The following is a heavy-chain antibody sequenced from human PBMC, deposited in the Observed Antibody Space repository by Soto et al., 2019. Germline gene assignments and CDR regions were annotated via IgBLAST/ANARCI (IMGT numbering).Heavy chain of an antibody. CDR1: GYTFTSYY. CDR2: INPSGGST. CDR3: ARDLGHYDFWSGYPGSGSYPGY. V-gene: IGHV1-46*03. J-gene: IGHJ4*02. Sequence: ASVKVSCKASGYTFTSYYMHWVRQAPGQGLEWMGIINPSGGSTSYAQKFQGRVTMTRDTSTSTVYMELSSLRSEDTAVYYCARDLGHYDFWSGYPGSGSYPGYWGQGTLVTVSS. D-gene: IGHD3-3*01.